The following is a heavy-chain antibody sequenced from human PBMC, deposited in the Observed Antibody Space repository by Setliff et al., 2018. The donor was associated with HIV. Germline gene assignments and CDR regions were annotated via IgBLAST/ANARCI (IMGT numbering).Heavy chain of an antibody. D-gene: IGHD2-2*01. J-gene: IGHJ3*02. CDR3: TRVYPAAAQYAFEI. CDR1: GFTFGDYA. Sequence: LSCTASGFTFGDYAMSWVRQAPGKGLEWVGFIRSKAYGGTTEYAASVKGRFTISRDDSKSIAYLQMNSLKTEDTAVYYCTRVYPAAAQYAFEIWGQGTMVTVSS. V-gene: IGHV3-49*04. CDR2: IRSKAYGGTT.